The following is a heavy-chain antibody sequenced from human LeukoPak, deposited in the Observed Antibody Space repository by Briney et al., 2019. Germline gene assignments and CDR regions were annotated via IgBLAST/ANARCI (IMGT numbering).Heavy chain of an antibody. CDR1: GGSISSYY. CDR2: IYYSGST. V-gene: IGHV4-59*01. D-gene: IGHD2-15*01. J-gene: IGHJ4*02. Sequence: PSETLSLTCTVSGGSISSYYWSWIRQPPGKGLEWIGYIYYSGSTNYNPSLKSRVTISVDTSKNQFSLKLSSVTAADTAVYYCARDRERGGYTFDYWGQGTLVTVSS. CDR3: ARDRERGGYTFDY.